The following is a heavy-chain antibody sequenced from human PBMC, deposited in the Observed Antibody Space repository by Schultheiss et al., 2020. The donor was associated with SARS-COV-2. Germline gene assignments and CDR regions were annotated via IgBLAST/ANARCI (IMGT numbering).Heavy chain of an antibody. V-gene: IGHV4-4*02. CDR3: ARAGRYCSGGSCYYDY. CDR1: GGSISSSNW. J-gene: IGHJ4*02. CDR2: IYHSGST. Sequence: SETLSLTCAVSGGSISSSNWWSWVRQPPGKGLEWIGYIYHSGSTYYNPSLKSRVTISVDTSKNQFSLKLSSVTAADTAVYYCARAGRYCSGGSCYYDYWGQGTLVTVSS. D-gene: IGHD2-15*01.